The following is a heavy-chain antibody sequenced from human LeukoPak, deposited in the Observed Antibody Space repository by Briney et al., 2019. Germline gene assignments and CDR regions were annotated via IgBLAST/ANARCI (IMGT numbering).Heavy chain of an antibody. Sequence: PSETLSLTCAVSGASTRSAYWTWIRQPPGKGLEWIGYIYYSGSINYNPSLESRVTISMDTSKSQFSLRLSSVTAADTAVYYCTREVRDGDDYRLDYWGQGTLVTVSS. CDR3: TREVRDGDDYRLDY. V-gene: IGHV4-59*12. CDR2: IYYSGSI. D-gene: IGHD5-24*01. CDR1: GASTRSAY. J-gene: IGHJ4*02.